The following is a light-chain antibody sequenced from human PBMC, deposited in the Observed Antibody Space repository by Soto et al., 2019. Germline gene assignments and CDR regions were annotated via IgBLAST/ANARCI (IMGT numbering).Light chain of an antibody. CDR3: QQLNSYPYT. CDR1: QGIGSY. J-gene: IGKJ2*01. CDR2: AAS. Sequence: TQLTQSPSSLSASVGDRVTITCRASQGIGSYLVWYQQKPGNAPKLLIYAASTLHTGVPSRFSGSGSGTDFTLTISSLQPEDFATYYCQQLNSYPYTFGQGTKLEIK. V-gene: IGKV1-9*01.